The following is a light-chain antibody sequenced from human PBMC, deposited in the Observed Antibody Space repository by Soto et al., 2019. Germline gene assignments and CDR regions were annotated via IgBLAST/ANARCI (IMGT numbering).Light chain of an antibody. V-gene: IGKV3D-15*03. Sequence: EIVMTQSPATLSVSPGERATLSCRASQSVSSKLGWYQQKPGQAPRLLIYGASISATGIPARFSGSGSGTEFSLPITILLSEDFALYYCQRYNNWPRPFGPGPKVDIK. CDR1: QSVSSK. CDR2: GAS. CDR3: QRYNNWPRP. J-gene: IGKJ3*01.